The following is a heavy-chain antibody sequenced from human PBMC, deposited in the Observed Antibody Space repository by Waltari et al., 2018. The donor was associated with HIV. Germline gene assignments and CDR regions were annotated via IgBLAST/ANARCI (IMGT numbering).Heavy chain of an antibody. CDR1: GYTFSDYY. V-gene: IGHV1-2*02. D-gene: IGHD3-22*01. CDR3: ARVFRGTVNYFDSRLGH. CDR2: INPNSGGT. Sequence: QVQLVQSGAEVKKPGASVKVSCKASGYTFSDYYMHWVRQAPGKGLEWMGWINPNSGGTRYAEKFQGRVTMTRDTSISTAYMELSRLRFDDTAVYYCARVFRGTVNYFDSRLGHWGQGTLVTVSS. J-gene: IGHJ5*02.